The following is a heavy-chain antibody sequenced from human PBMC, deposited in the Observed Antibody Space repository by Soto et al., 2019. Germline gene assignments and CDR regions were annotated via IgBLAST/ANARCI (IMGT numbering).Heavy chain of an antibody. CDR1: GGSMSSSSYY. CDR2: MYFSGFYSGST. D-gene: IGHD3-9*01. V-gene: IGHV4-39*01. J-gene: IGHJ4*02. CDR3: ARGFDILTFGFCLDY. Sequence: XETLSLTCTVSGGSMSSSSYYWGWIRQPPGKGLEWIANMYFSGFYSGSTSYNPSLKSRVTISVDTSKNQFSLQVSSVTAADTAVYYCARGFDILTFGFCLDYWGQGPLVTVSS.